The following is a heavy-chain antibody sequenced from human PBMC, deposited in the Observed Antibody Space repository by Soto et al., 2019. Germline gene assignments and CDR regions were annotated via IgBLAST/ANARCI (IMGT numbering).Heavy chain of an antibody. CDR3: FRDRPVDGTYSSY. CDR1: GDSVSSNSAA. J-gene: IGHJ4*01. D-gene: IGHD6-19*01. Sequence: SQTLSLTCAISGDSVSSNSAAWNWIRQSPSRGLEWLGRTLYRSRWYSEYAVSMKSRITIKPDTSRNQFSLQLNFVTPDDTAVYYFFRDRPVDGTYSSYWAHGTLVTVSS. V-gene: IGHV6-1*01. CDR2: TLYRSRWYS.